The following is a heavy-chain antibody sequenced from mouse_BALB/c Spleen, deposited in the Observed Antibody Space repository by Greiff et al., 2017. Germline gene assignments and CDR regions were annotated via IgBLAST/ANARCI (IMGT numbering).Heavy chain of an antibody. CDR3: ARGRGYGSSPDY. D-gene: IGHD1-1*01. CDR1: GFTFSSYA. CDR2: ISSGGST. V-gene: IGHV5-6-5*01. J-gene: IGHJ2*01. Sequence: EVKLMESGGGLVKPGGSLKLSCAASGFTFSSYAMSWVRQTPEKRLEWVASISSGGSTYYPDSVKGRFTISRDNARNILYLQMSSLRSEDTAMYYCARGRGYGSSPDYWGQGTTLTVSS.